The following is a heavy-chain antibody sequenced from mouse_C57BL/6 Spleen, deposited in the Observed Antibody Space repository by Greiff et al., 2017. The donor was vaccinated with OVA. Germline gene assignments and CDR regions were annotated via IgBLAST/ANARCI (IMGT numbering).Heavy chain of an antibody. Sequence: VQLQQSGPELVKPGASVKISCKASGYTFTDYYMNWVKQSHGKSLEWIGDINPNNGGTSYNQKFKGKATLTVDKSSSTAYMELRSLTSEDSAVYYCASPSVYWGQGTSVTVSS. CDR1: GYTFTDYY. CDR2: INPNNGGT. V-gene: IGHV1-26*01. J-gene: IGHJ4*01. CDR3: ASPSVY.